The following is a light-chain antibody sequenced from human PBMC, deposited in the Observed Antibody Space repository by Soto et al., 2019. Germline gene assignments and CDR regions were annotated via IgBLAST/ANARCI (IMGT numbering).Light chain of an antibody. V-gene: IGLV2-8*01. CDR2: EVN. CDR3: SSYAGSNNLV. CDR1: SSDIGGYDY. J-gene: IGLJ3*02. Sequence: QSALTQPPSASGSPGQSVTISCTGTSSDIGGYDYVSWYQQHPGKAPKLIIYEVNKRPSGVPVRFSGSKSGNTASLTVSGLQAEDEADYYCSSYAGSNNLVFAGGTKVTVL.